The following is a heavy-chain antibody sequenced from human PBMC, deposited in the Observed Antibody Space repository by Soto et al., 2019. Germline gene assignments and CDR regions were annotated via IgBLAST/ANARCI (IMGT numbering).Heavy chain of an antibody. Sequence: SETLSLTCNVSGGSISSYYWSWIRQPAGKGLEWIGRIYTSARTNYNPTLKSRVTMSVDTSKNQFSLKLSSVTAAETAMYYCARDEGLTTVPCFDYWGQGTLVTVSS. D-gene: IGHD4-17*01. CDR2: IYTSART. V-gene: IGHV4-4*07. J-gene: IGHJ4*02. CDR1: GGSISSYY. CDR3: ARDEGLTTVPCFDY.